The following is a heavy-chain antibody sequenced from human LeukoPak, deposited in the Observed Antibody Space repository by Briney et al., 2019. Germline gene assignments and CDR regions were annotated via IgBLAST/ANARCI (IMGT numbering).Heavy chain of an antibody. J-gene: IGHJ4*02. V-gene: IGHV1-69*06. CDR3: ASRNDGGYYFDY. CDR2: IIPIFGTA. CDR1: GGTFSSYA. D-gene: IGHD1-1*01. Sequence: SVKVSCKASGGTFSSYAISWVRQAPGQGLEWMGGIIPIFGTANYAQKFQGRVTITADKSTSTAYMELSSLRSEDTAVYYCASRNDGGYYFDYWGQGTLVTVSS.